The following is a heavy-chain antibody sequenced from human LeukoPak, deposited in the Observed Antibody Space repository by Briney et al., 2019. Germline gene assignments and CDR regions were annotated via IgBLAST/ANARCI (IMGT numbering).Heavy chain of an antibody. CDR2: INEAGNEK. CDR1: GLTFSSNW. V-gene: IGHV3-7*01. D-gene: IGHD2/OR15-2a*01. CDR3: VRDDGSLIGRD. Sequence: PGGSLRLSCAPSGLTFSSNWLGWVRQAPGKGLEWVANINEAGNEKYSGDSVTGRFTIARDNANKLLDLQMNSLRGDDSAVYYCVRDDGSLIGRDWGQGTMVTVSS. J-gene: IGHJ3*01.